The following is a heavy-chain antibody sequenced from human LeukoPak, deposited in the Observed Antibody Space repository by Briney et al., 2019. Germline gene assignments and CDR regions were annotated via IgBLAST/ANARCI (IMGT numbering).Heavy chain of an antibody. CDR1: GFTFSSYA. CDR2: ISYDGSNK. J-gene: IGHJ6*02. CDR3: ARAGTWDYYGMDV. V-gene: IGHV3-30-3*01. D-gene: IGHD1/OR15-1a*01. Sequence: PGRSLRLSCAASGFTFSSYAMHWVRQAPGKGLEWVAVISYDGSNKYYADSVKGRFTISRDNSKNTLYLQMNSLRAEDTAVYYCARAGTWDYYGMDVWGQGTTVTVSS.